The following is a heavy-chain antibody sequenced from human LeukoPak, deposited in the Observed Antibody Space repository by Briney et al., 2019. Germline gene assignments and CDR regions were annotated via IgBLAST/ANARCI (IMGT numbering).Heavy chain of an antibody. CDR3: AKGTASVYLLYY. CDR1: GFTVSSNY. V-gene: IGHV3-66*01. Sequence: GGSLRLSCAASGFTVSSNYMSWVRQAPGQGLGWVSVIYSGGSTYYADSVKGRFTISIDNSKNSLYLQMNSLRAEDTAVYYCAKGTASVYLLYYWGQGALVIVAS. CDR2: IYSGGST. J-gene: IGHJ4*02. D-gene: IGHD5/OR15-5a*01.